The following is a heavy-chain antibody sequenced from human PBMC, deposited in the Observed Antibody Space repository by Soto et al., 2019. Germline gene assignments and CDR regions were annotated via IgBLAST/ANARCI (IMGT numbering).Heavy chain of an antibody. J-gene: IGHJ6*02. CDR1: GFTFSSYA. CDR2: ISGSGGST. D-gene: IGHD6-13*01. CDR3: AKDLRAAGNYYNYGMNV. Sequence: GGSLRLSCAASGFTFSSYAMSWVRQAPGKGLEWVSAISGSGGSTYYADSVKGRFTISRDNSKNTLYLQMNSLRAEDTAVYYCAKDLRAAGNYYNYGMNVWGQGTTVTVSS. V-gene: IGHV3-23*01.